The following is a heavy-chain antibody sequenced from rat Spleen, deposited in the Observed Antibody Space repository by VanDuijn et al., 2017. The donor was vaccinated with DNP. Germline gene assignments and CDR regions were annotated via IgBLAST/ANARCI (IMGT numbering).Heavy chain of an antibody. CDR3: TTTHYFDGWFPFDY. Sequence: EVLLVESDGGLVQPGRSLKLSCAVSGFTFSDYYMAWVRQAPAKGLEWVATISYNGGTPYYRDSVKGRFTISSDNAQSTLFLQMDSLRSEDTATYYCTTTHYFDGWFPFDYWGQGVMVTVSS. J-gene: IGHJ2*01. CDR2: ISYNGGTP. CDR1: GFTFSDYY. V-gene: IGHV5-20*01. D-gene: IGHD1-12*02.